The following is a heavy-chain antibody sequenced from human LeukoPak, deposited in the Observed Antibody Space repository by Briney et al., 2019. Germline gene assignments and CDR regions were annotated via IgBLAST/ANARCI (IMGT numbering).Heavy chain of an antibody. CDR1: GGSISSYY. CDR3: ARHGRYSSSWYFDY. Sequence: PSETLSLTCTVSGGSISSYYWSWIRQPPGKGLEWIGYIYYSGSTNHNPSLKSRVTISVDTSKNQFSLKLSSVTAADTAVYYCARHGRYSSSWYFDYWGQGTLVTVSS. J-gene: IGHJ4*02. V-gene: IGHV4-59*08. CDR2: IYYSGST. D-gene: IGHD6-13*01.